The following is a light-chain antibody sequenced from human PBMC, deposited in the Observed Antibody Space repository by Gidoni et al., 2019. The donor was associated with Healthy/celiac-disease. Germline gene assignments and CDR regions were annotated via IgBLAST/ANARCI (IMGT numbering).Light chain of an antibody. J-gene: IGKJ1*01. CDR3: QQSYSTPPGT. CDR2: AAS. V-gene: IGKV1-39*01. Sequence: DLQMTQSPSSLSASVGDRVTIPCRASQSISSYLNWYQQKPGKAPKLLIYAASSLQSGVPSRFSGSGSGTDFTLTISSLQPEDFATYYCQQSYSTPPGTFGQGTKVEIK. CDR1: QSISSY.